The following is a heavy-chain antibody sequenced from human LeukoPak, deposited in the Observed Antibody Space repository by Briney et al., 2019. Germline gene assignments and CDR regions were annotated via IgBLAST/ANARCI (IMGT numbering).Heavy chain of an antibody. D-gene: IGHD1-1*01. J-gene: IGHJ6*03. CDR1: GGSISSYY. V-gene: IGHV4-59*01. Sequence: SETLSLTCTVSGGSISSYYWSWIRQPPGKGLVWIGYIHYSGSTSYSPSLKSRVTISVDTSKNQFSLNLTSVTAADSAVYYCARVSWFPGTSYYYMDVWGKGTTVTISS. CDR2: IHYSGST. CDR3: ARVSWFPGTSYYYMDV.